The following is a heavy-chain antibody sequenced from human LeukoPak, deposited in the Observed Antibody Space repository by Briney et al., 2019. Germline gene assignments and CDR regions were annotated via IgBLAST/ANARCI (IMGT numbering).Heavy chain of an antibody. Sequence: PGGSLRLSCAASGFSFSSYSMNWVRQAPGKGLEWVSSISSSSSYIYYVDSVKGRFTISRDNAKNSLYLQMNGLRAEDTAVYYCARDVAYYYESSGYYSLGFDIWGQGTMVTVSS. D-gene: IGHD3-22*01. V-gene: IGHV3-21*01. J-gene: IGHJ3*02. CDR2: ISSSSSYI. CDR1: GFSFSSYS. CDR3: ARDVAYYYESSGYYSLGFDI.